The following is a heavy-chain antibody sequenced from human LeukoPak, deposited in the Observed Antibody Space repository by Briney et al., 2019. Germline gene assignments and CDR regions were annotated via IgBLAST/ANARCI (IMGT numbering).Heavy chain of an antibody. J-gene: IGHJ4*02. V-gene: IGHV4-4*07. CDR1: GASLSSQY. CDR3: ATDMAAMAGSSTFDY. Sequence: SETLSLTCTVSGASLSSQYWSWVRRAAGSRLEWIGRIYSTGSTNYNPSLKSRVTMSVDTSKNQFYLRLSSVTAADTAVYYCATDMAAMAGSSTFDYWGQGILVMVSS. CDR2: IYSTGST. D-gene: IGHD5-18*01.